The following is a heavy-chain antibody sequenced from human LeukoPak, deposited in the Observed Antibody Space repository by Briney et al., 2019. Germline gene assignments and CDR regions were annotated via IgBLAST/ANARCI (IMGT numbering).Heavy chain of an antibody. CDR2: IYHSGST. CDR1: GGFITHYY. J-gene: IGHJ4*02. CDR3: ARGQWLPVFDF. D-gene: IGHD3-22*01. V-gene: IGHV4-59*01. Sequence: SETLSLTCSVSGGFITHYYWTWIRQPPGKELEWIGYIYHSGSTKYNPSLKSRVTISVDTSKNHFSLKLSSVTAADTAVYYCARGQWLPVFDFWGQGTLVTVSS.